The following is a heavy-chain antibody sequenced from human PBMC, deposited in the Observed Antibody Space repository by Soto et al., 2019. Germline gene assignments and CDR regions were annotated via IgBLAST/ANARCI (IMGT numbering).Heavy chain of an antibody. J-gene: IGHJ6*02. CDR3: ARLGYCSGGSCYHRYYYYGTDV. V-gene: IGHV5-51*01. CDR2: IYPGDSDT. Sequence: GESLKISCKGSGCSFTSYWIGWVRQMPVKGPEWRGIIYPGDSDTRYSPSFQGQVTISADKSINTAYLQLSSLKASDTAMYCCARLGYCSGGSCYHRYYYYGTDVWGQGTTVTVSS. CDR1: GCSFTSYW. D-gene: IGHD2-15*01.